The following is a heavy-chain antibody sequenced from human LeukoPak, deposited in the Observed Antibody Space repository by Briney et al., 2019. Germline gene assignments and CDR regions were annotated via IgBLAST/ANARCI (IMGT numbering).Heavy chain of an antibody. CDR3: ARDSSSWQTPYYFDY. D-gene: IGHD6-13*01. CDR1: GGSISSYY. Sequence: SETLSLTCTVSGGSISSYYWSWIRQPAGKGLEWIGRIYTSGSTNYNPSLKSRVTMSVDTSKNQFSLKLSSVTAAGTAVYYCARDSSSWQTPYYFDYWGQGTLVTVSS. CDR2: IYTSGST. J-gene: IGHJ4*02. V-gene: IGHV4-4*07.